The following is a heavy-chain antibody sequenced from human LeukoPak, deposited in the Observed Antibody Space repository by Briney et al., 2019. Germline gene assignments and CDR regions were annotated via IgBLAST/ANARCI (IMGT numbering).Heavy chain of an antibody. CDR1: GGTFSSYA. J-gene: IGHJ1*01. CDR2: IIPILGIA. CDR3: ATPHDYGDSEYFQH. Sequence: SVKVSCKASGGTFSSYAISWVRQAPGQGLEWMGRIIPILGIANYAQKFQGRVTITADKSTSTAYMELSSLRSEDTAVCYCATPHDYGDSEYFQHWGQGTLVTVSS. D-gene: IGHD4-17*01. V-gene: IGHV1-69*04.